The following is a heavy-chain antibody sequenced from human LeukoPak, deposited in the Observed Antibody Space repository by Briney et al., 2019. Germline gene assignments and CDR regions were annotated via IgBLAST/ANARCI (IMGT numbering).Heavy chain of an antibody. CDR3: ARDRVTSGYPDY. D-gene: IGHD3-22*01. CDR1: GGSISSYY. V-gene: IGHV4-59*12. CDR2: IYYSGST. Sequence: SETLSLTCTVSGGSISSYYWSWIRQPPGKGLEWIGYIYYSGSTNYNPSLKSRVTISVDTSKNQFSLKLSSVTAADTAVYYCARDRVTSGYPDYWGQGTLVTVSS. J-gene: IGHJ4*02.